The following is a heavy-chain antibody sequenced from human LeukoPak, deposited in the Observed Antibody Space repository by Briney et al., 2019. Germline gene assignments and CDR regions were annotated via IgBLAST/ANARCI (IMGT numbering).Heavy chain of an antibody. Sequence: GGSLRLSCAASGFTFSNYAMAWVRQAPGKGLEWVSGIRGSGGTPYYADSVKGRFTISRDNSKNTLYLQMNSLRAEDTAAYYCAKAVGYSGYQAFDYWGQGTLVTVSS. CDR3: AKAVGYSGYQAFDY. J-gene: IGHJ4*02. CDR2: IRGSGGTP. V-gene: IGHV3-23*01. D-gene: IGHD5-12*01. CDR1: GFTFSNYA.